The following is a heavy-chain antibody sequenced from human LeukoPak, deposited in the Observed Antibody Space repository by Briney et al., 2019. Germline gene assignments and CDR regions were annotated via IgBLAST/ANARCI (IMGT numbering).Heavy chain of an antibody. D-gene: IGHD3-10*01. CDR3: ARARITVVRGVTQGIENYYYYGMDV. CDR1: GGSISSYY. V-gene: IGHV4-59*01. CDR2: IYYSGST. J-gene: IGHJ6*02. Sequence: SETLSLTCTVSGGSISSYYWSWIRQPPGKGLEWIGYIYYSGSTNYNPSLKSRVTISVDTSKNQFSLKLSSVTAADTAVYYCARARITVVRGVTQGIENYYYYGMDVWGQGTTVTVSS.